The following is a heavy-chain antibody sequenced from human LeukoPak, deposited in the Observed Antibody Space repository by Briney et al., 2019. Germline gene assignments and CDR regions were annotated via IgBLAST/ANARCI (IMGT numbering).Heavy chain of an antibody. Sequence: TTSETLSLTCTVSGGSISSYYWSWIRQPPGKGLEWIGYIYYSGSTNYNPSLKSRVTISVDTSKNQFSLKLSSVTAADTAVYYCARDDYDILTGLYYFDYWGQGTLVTVSS. CDR2: IYYSGST. CDR1: GGSISSYY. CDR3: ARDDYDILTGLYYFDY. V-gene: IGHV4-59*12. D-gene: IGHD3-9*01. J-gene: IGHJ4*02.